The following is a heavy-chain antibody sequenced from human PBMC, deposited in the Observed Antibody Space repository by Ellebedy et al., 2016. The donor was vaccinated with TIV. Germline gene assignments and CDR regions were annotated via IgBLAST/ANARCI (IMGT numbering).Heavy chain of an antibody. CDR1: GFTFSDYY. CDR2: ISGSGTNI. J-gene: IGHJ6*02. CDR3: ARDFRNGGMDV. V-gene: IGHV3-11*04. D-gene: IGHD4-17*01. Sequence: PGGSLRLSCVASGFTFSDYYMSWIRQAPGKGLEWVSYISGSGTNIYYADSAKGRFTISRDTAKNSVHLQMNSLRAEDTAVYYCARDFRNGGMDVWGRGTTATVSS.